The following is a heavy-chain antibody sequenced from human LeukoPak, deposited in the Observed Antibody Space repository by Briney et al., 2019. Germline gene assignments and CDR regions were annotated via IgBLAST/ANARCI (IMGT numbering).Heavy chain of an antibody. CDR3: ARDAKYYYGSRTYFFFEY. V-gene: IGHV4-4*07. Sequence: SETLSLTCTVSGGSISSYYWSWIRQPAGKGLEWIGHIYTSGTTNYNPSLKSRVTMSIDTSKNQFSLKLSSVTAADTAIYYCARDAKYYYGSRTYFFFEYWGQGTLLSVSS. CDR1: GGSISSYY. J-gene: IGHJ4*02. CDR2: IYTSGTT. D-gene: IGHD3-10*01.